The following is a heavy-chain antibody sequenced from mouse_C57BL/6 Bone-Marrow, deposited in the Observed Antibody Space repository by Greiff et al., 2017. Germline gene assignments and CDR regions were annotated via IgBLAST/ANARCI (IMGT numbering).Heavy chain of an antibody. CDR2: ISNLAYSI. CDR1: GFTFSDYG. CDR3: ARGDYGPYYYAMDY. V-gene: IGHV5-15*01. D-gene: IGHD1-1*01. Sequence: EVKLVESGGGLVQPGGSLKLSCAASGFTFSDYGMAWVRQAPRKGPEWVAFISNLAYSIYYADTVTGRFTISRENAKNTLYLEMSRLRSEDTAMYYCARGDYGPYYYAMDYWGQGTSVTVSS. J-gene: IGHJ4*01.